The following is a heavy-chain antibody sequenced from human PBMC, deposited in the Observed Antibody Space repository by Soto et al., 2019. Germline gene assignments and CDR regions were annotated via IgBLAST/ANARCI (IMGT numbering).Heavy chain of an antibody. J-gene: IGHJ4*02. CDR1: GGIFSTYA. CDR3: ARDRDDYGSGNYYNRIDF. Sequence: QVQLVQSGAEVKKPGSSVKVSCKASGGIFSTYAISWLRQAPGQGLEWMGGIIPIFGTPNYAQRFQGRVXXXXXXXXXXXXXXXXXXXXXXXXXXYXARDRDDYGSGNYYNRIDFWGQGTLVTVSS. V-gene: IGHV1-69*01. D-gene: IGHD3-10*01. CDR2: IIPIFGTP.